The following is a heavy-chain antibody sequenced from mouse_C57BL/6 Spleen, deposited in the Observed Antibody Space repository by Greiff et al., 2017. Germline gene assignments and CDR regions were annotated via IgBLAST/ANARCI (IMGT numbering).Heavy chain of an antibody. CDR2: IHPNSGST. V-gene: IGHV1-64*01. J-gene: IGHJ4*01. CDR3: ARPGTRIYAMDY. CDR1: GYTFTSYW. D-gene: IGHD4-1*01. Sequence: VQLQQPGAELVKPGASVKLSCKASGYTFTSYWMHWVKQRPGQGLEWIGMIHPNSGSTNYNEKFKSKATLTVDKSSSTAYMQLSSLTSEDSAVYYCARPGTRIYAMDYWGQGTSVTVSS.